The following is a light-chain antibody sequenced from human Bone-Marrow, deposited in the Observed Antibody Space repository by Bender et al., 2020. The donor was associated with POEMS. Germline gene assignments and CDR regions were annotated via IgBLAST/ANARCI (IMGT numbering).Light chain of an antibody. J-gene: IGLJ3*02. CDR1: SSDVGSYNL. V-gene: IGLV2-23*02. Sequence: QSALTQPASVSASRGQSITISCAGSSSDVGSYNLVSWYQQHPGKAPRLMIYDVGERPSGVSNRFSGSKSGNTASLTISGLQAEDGADYYCCSYAGSTTWVFGGGTKLTVL. CDR3: CSYAGSTTWV. CDR2: DVG.